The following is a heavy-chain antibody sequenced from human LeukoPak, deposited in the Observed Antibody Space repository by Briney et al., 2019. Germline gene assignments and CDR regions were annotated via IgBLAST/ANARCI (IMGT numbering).Heavy chain of an antibody. CDR2: ITGTGDAT. CDR3: AKAYGSNGYFQLPIDC. CDR1: GFTFSSSA. J-gene: IGHJ4*02. V-gene: IGHV3-23*01. D-gene: IGHD3-22*01. Sequence: PGGSLRLSCAASGFTFSSSAMSWVRQAPGKGLECVSAITGTGDATYYADSVKGRFTISRDNSKNTLYLQLNSLRAEDTAVYYCAKAYGSNGYFQLPIDCWGQGTLVTVSS.